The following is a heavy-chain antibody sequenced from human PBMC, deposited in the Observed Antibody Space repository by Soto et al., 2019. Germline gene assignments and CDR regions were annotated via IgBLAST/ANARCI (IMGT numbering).Heavy chain of an antibody. D-gene: IGHD3-3*01. J-gene: IGHJ6*02. CDR3: ARDFWSGYYGYEYYGMDV. CDR2: IIPIFGTA. V-gene: IGHV1-69*13. CDR1: GYTFTSYY. Sequence: VASVKVSCTASGYTFTSYYMHWVRQAPGHGLEWMGGIIPIFGTANYAQKFQGRVTITADESTSTAYMELSSLRSEDTAVYYCARDFWSGYYGYEYYGMDVWGQGTTLTVSS.